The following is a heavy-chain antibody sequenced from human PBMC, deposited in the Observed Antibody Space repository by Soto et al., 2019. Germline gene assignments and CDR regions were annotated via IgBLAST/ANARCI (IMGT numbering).Heavy chain of an antibody. CDR1: GFSVSSDY. CDR2: IYSGGDT. CDR3: TRAGSDPGNFYISNYYAMDV. V-gene: IGHV3-53*01. D-gene: IGHD3-10*01. Sequence: SVGSLRLSCAASGFSVSSDYMSWVRQAPGKGLEWVSLIYSGGDTYYADSVKGRFTISRDISSNTIYLHMTSLRADGTAIYYCTRAGSDPGNFYISNYYAMDVWGRGTTVTVSS. J-gene: IGHJ6*02.